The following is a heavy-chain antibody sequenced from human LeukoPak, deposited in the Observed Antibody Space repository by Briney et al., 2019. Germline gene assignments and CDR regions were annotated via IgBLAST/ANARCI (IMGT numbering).Heavy chain of an antibody. D-gene: IGHD2-2*01. V-gene: IGHV3-21*01. Sequence: GGSLRLSCAASGFTFSSYSMNWVRQAPGKGLEWVSSISSSSSYIYYADSVKGRFTISRDNAKNSLYLQMNSLRAEDTAVYYCARVVVPAEMGYYYGMDVWGQGTTVTVS. CDR2: ISSSSSYI. CDR3: ARVVVPAEMGYYYGMDV. J-gene: IGHJ6*02. CDR1: GFTFSSYS.